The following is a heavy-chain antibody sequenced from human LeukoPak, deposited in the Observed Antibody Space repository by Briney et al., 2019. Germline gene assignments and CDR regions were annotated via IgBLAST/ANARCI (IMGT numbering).Heavy chain of an antibody. CDR2: IFYTGNT. CDR1: GGSMTNYY. D-gene: IGHD3-22*01. J-gene: IGHJ5*02. Sequence: SETLSLTCTVSGGSMTNYYWSWIRQTPGKGLEWIGYIFYTGNTNYSPSLKSRLTISVDTSKNQFSLNLSSVTTADTGVYFCARGLVVGAGRLDPWGQGTQAIVSS. V-gene: IGHV4-59*01. CDR3: ARGLVVGAGRLDP.